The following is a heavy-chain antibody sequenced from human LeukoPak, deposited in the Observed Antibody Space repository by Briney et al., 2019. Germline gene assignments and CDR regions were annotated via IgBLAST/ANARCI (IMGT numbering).Heavy chain of an antibody. Sequence: QAGGSLRLSCAASGFTFSNFPMSWVRQAPGKGLEWVSAISGSGGSTYYADSVKGRFTISRDNSKYTLYLQMDSLRADDTAVYYCVRQLEAYWGQGTLVTVSS. CDR2: ISGSGGST. J-gene: IGHJ4*02. V-gene: IGHV3-23*01. CDR1: GFTFSNFP. CDR3: VRQLEAY. D-gene: IGHD1-1*01.